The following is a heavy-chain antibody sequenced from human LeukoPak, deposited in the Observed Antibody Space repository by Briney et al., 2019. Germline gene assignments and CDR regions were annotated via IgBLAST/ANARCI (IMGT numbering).Heavy chain of an antibody. CDR1: GFTFSDYY. V-gene: IGHV3-11*04. D-gene: IGHD1-1*01. J-gene: IGHJ4*02. CDR2: ISSSGSTI. CDR3: ARDQPDPAGTGPRFDY. Sequence: GGSLRLSCAASGFTFSDYYMSWIRQAPGKGLEWVSYISSSGSTIYYADSVKGRFTISRDNAENSLYLQMNSLRTEDTAVYYCARDQPDPAGTGPRFDYWGQGSLVTVSS.